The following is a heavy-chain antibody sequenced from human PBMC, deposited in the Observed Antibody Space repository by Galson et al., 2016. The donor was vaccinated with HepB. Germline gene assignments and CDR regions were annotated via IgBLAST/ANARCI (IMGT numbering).Heavy chain of an antibody. CDR2: IHPNSGDT. CDR1: GYTFTDYF. V-gene: IGHV1-2*04. Sequence: SVKVSCKASGYTFTDYFMHWVRQVPGQGLEWVGWIHPNSGDTKYAQKFQGWVNMTRDRSTSTVYMELSRVTSDDTAVYYCARAVTVVNPDAFDIWGQGTMVTVSS. D-gene: IGHD4-23*01. J-gene: IGHJ3*02. CDR3: ARAVTVVNPDAFDI.